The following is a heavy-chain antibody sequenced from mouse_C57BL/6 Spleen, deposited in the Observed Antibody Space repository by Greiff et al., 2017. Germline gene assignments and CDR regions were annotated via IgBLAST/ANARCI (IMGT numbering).Heavy chain of an antibody. CDR2: ISSGGDYI. V-gene: IGHV5-9-1*02. D-gene: IGHD3-2*02. CDR3: TRERGSGYPFDY. J-gene: IGHJ2*01. Sequence: EVQVVESGEGLVKPGGSLKLSCAASGFTFSSYAMSWVRQTPEKRLEWVAYISSGGDYIYYADTVKGRFTISRDNARNTLYLQMSSLKSEDTAMYYCTRERGSGYPFDYWGQGTTLTVSS. CDR1: GFTFSSYA.